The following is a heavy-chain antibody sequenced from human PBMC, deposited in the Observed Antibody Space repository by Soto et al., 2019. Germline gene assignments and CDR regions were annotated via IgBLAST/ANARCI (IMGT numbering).Heavy chain of an antibody. Sequence: EVQLVESGGGLVQPGGSLRLSCAASGFTVSSNYMSWVRQAPGKGLEWVSVIYSGGSTYYADSVKGRFTISRDNSKNTLYLQMNSLRAEDTAVYYCARDHNWNYFYFDLWGRGTLVTVSS. CDR2: IYSGGST. J-gene: IGHJ2*01. D-gene: IGHD1-20*01. CDR1: GFTVSSNY. V-gene: IGHV3-66*01. CDR3: ARDHNWNYFYFDL.